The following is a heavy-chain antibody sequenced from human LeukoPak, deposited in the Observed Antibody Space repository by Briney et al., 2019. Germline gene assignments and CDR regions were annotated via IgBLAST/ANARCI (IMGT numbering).Heavy chain of an antibody. CDR2: IHHDGSST. J-gene: IGHJ4*02. Sequence: TGGSLRLSCATSGFTFTTFWMHWVRQAPGKGLVWVSRIHHDGSSTNYADSVKGRFTISRDNAKNTVYLQMNSLRAEDTAVYYCVRDWGYDSSGYWQKYFDTWGQGTLVTVSS. CDR3: VRDWGYDSSGYWQKYFDT. D-gene: IGHD3-22*01. CDR1: GFTFTTFW. V-gene: IGHV3-74*01.